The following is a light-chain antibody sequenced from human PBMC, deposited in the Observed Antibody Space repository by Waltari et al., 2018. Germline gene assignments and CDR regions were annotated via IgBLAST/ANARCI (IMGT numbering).Light chain of an antibody. CDR2: DVT. V-gene: IGLV2-14*03. CDR1: SNDIGDYNY. J-gene: IGLJ3*02. Sequence: QSALTQPASVFGSPGQSITISCTGTSNDIGDYNYVSWYQHQSGKAPKLMIYDVTERPSGVSNRFSGSKSGNTASLTISGLQADDEADYYCTSFSTISTSLFGGGTKVTVL. CDR3: TSFSTISTSL.